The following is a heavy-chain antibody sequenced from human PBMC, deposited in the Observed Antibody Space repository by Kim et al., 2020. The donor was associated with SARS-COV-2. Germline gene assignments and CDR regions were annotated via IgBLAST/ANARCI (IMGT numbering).Heavy chain of an antibody. V-gene: IGHV3-33*01. CDR2: IWYDGSNK. CDR3: ARDTRDYYGMDV. J-gene: IGHJ6*04. Sequence: GGSLRLSCAASGFTFSSYGMHWVRQAPGKGLEWVAVIWYDGSNKYYADSVKGRFTISRDNSKNTLYLQMNSLRAEDTAVYYCARDTRDYYGMDVWGKGTTVTVSS. CDR1: GFTFSSYG.